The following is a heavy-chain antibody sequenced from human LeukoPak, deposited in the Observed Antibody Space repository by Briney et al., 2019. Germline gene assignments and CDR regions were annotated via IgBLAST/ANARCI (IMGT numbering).Heavy chain of an antibody. Sequence: PGGSLRLSCAASGFSFSDYYMGWIRQAPGKGLDWVSFISSSSGSTTYYADSVKGRFTISRDNAKNSLYLQMDSLRVEDTAVYYCAKDIVAAGLFFDYWGQGTLVTVSS. CDR2: ISSSSGSTT. CDR3: AKDIVAAGLFFDY. CDR1: GFSFSDYY. D-gene: IGHD6-13*01. J-gene: IGHJ4*02. V-gene: IGHV3-11*01.